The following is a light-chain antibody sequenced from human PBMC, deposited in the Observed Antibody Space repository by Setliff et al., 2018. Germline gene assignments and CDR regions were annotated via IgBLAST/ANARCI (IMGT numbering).Light chain of an antibody. V-gene: IGLV1-40*01. CDR3: QSYDSSLSGYV. J-gene: IGLJ1*01. CDR2: GNS. Sequence: QSVLTQPPSVSGAPGQRATISCTGSSSNIGAGYDVHWYQQLPGTAPKLLIYGNSNRPSGVPDRFSGSKSGTSASLAITGLQAEDEADYYCQSYDSSLSGYVFGTGNKVTVL. CDR1: SSNIGAGYD.